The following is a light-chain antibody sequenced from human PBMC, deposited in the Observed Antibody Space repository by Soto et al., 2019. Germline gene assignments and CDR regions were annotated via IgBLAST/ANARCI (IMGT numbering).Light chain of an antibody. J-gene: IGLJ1*01. CDR3: SSYTSNSTPYV. CDR2: DVS. V-gene: IGLV2-14*01. Sequence: QSVLTQPDSVSGSPVQSITISCTGTSSDVGGYNYVSWYQQHPGKAPKLMIYDVSNRPSGVSNRFSGSKSGNTASLTISGLQAEDEADYYCSSYTSNSTPYVFGTGTKVTVL. CDR1: SSDVGGYNY.